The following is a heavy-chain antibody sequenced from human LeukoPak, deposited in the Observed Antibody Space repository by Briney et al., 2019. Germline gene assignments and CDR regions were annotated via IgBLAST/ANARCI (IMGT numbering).Heavy chain of an antibody. CDR2: ISGSGGST. J-gene: IGHJ3*02. Sequence: GGSLRLSCAASGFTFSSYSIHWVRQAPGKGLEWVSAISGSGGSTYYADSVKGRFTISRDNSKNTLYLQMNSLRPEATAVYYCAKVRGDISGYYSWKDAFDIWGQGTMVTVSS. CDR1: GFTFSSYS. D-gene: IGHD3-22*01. V-gene: IGHV3-23*01. CDR3: AKVRGDISGYYSWKDAFDI.